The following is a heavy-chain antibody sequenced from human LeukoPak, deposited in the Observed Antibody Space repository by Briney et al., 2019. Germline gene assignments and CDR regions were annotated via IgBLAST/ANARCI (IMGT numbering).Heavy chain of an antibody. D-gene: IGHD3-10*01. J-gene: IGHJ3*02. Sequence: GGSLILSCATSGFTVIVDAMSSVRQAPGRGLECVSAILGGVTYTSYAHSVKDQFTISTDNSMTTLSLQMKSLRDEDTAVYYCAKACYGTGTYSAFDIWGQGTMVTVSS. CDR1: GFTVIVDA. CDR2: ILGGVTYT. V-gene: IGHV3-23*01. CDR3: AKACYGTGTYSAFDI.